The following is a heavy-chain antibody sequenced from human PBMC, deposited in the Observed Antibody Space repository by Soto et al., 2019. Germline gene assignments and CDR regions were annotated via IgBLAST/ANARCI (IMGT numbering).Heavy chain of an antibody. D-gene: IGHD3-10*01. CDR2: MYHSGTF. CDR1: GGSVSRVSYY. J-gene: IGHJ5*02. Sequence: SETLSLTCNVSGGSVSRVSYYWSWIRQSPGKGLEWTGYMYHSGTFLKSPSLKTRLTMSLDMSKNQFSLTLNSMTAADTAVYYCARAQFYSGSGNYNNLMFDAWGQGIQVTVSS. CDR3: ARAQFYSGSGNYNNLMFDA. V-gene: IGHV4-61*01.